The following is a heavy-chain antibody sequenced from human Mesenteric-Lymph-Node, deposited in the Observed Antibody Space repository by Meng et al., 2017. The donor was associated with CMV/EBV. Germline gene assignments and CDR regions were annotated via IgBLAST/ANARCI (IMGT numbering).Heavy chain of an antibody. V-gene: IGHV4-34*01. CDR3: ARGRDIVVVPAATGRGYYYGMDV. D-gene: IGHD2-2*01. J-gene: IGHJ6*02. CDR2: INHSGST. CDR1: YY. Sequence: YYWSWIRQPPGKGLEWIGAINHSGSTNYNPSLKKRVTISVDTSKNQFSLKLSSVTAADTAVYCCARGRDIVVVPAATGRGYYYGMDVWGQGTTVTVSS.